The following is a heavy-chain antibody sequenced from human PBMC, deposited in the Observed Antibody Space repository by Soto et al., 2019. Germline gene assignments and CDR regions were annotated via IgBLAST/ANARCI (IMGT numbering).Heavy chain of an antibody. CDR3: ARARGVDY. V-gene: IGHV3-7*03. D-gene: IGHD3-16*01. Sequence: PGGSLRLSCVGSGFTFSNRWMNWVRQAPGQGLEWVANIKADGSEKYYVDSVKGRFTISRDNAKNSLYLQMNSLRAEDTAVYYCARARGVDYWGQGTQVTVSS. CDR2: IKADGSEK. CDR1: GFTFSNRW. J-gene: IGHJ4*02.